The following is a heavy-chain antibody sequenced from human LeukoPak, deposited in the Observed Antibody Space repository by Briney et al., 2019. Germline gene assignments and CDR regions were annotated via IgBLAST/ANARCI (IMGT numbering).Heavy chain of an antibody. V-gene: IGHV5-51*01. CDR1: GYRFTNHW. D-gene: IGHD6-13*01. CDR2: IHPSDSDT. Sequence: GESLKISCKGFGYRFTNHWIGWVRQMPGRGLEWMGIIHPSDSDTRYSPSFQGQVTISADRSVSTAYLQWSSLKASDSAMYYCARGITAAAVTKFDYWGQGTLVTVSS. CDR3: ARGITAAAVTKFDY. J-gene: IGHJ4*02.